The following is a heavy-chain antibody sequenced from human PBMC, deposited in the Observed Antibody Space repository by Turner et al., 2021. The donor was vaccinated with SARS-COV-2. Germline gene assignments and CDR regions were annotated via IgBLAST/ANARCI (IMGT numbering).Heavy chain of an antibody. CDR1: GYTFTSSD. Sequence: QVQLVQSGAEVKKPGASVKVSCKASGYTFTSSDINWVRQATGQGLEWMGWMKPNSGNTGNAQKFHGRVTMTRNTSISTAYMELSSLRSEDTAVYYCARAAQLTVWFDPWGQGTLVTVSS. CDR3: ARAAQLTVWFDP. V-gene: IGHV1-8*01. J-gene: IGHJ5*02. D-gene: IGHD3-9*01. CDR2: MKPNSGNT.